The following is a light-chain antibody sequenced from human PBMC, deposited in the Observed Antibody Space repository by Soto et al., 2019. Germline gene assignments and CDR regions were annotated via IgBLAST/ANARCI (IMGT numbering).Light chain of an antibody. CDR2: AAS. J-gene: IGKJ5*01. CDR1: QAIGTY. V-gene: IGKV1-9*01. Sequence: DVQLTQSPSFLSASIGDRVTITCRASQAIGTYLAWYQQGPGKAPKLLIYAASTLQRGVPSRFSGSGSGTEFTLTISSLQPEDFATYFCQQLNSFPPFGQGTRLEIK. CDR3: QQLNSFPP.